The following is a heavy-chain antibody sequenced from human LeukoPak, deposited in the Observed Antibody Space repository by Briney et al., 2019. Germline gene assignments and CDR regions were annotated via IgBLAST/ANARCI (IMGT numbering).Heavy chain of an antibody. CDR2: ISSSRSYI. D-gene: IGHD3-22*01. J-gene: IGHJ3*02. Sequence: PGRSLRLSCAASGFTFSTYSMNWVRQAPGKGLEWVSSISSSRSYIYYADSVKGRFTISRDNAKKSLYLQMNSLRVEDTALYYCARSTMIAPRGAFDIWGQGTMVTVSS. V-gene: IGHV3-21*01. CDR3: ARSTMIAPRGAFDI. CDR1: GFTFSTYS.